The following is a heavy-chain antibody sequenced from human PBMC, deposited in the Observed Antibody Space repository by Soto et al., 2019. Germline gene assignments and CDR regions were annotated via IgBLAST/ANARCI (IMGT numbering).Heavy chain of an antibody. D-gene: IGHD2-8*02. CDR1: GGPFSIYG. Sequence: QVQLVQSGAEVKKTGSSVKVSCKASGGPFSIYGFSWERQAPGQGPEWIGGIIPILTTPNYAQKFQGRVTMVADESTTTVYMELSSLKFEDTAVYYCATSVGIAPTGEDGMDVWGQGTSVTVSS. V-gene: IGHV1-69*01. CDR3: ATSVGIAPTGEDGMDV. CDR2: IIPILTTP. J-gene: IGHJ6*02.